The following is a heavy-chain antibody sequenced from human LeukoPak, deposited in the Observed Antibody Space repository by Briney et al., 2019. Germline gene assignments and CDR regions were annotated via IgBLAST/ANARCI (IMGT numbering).Heavy chain of an antibody. D-gene: IGHD2-21*02. J-gene: IGHJ6*03. CDR1: GYTFTGFH. CDR3: ARVAVVTAPGVYYYYYYMDV. CDR2: INPNSGGT. V-gene: IGHV1-2*02. Sequence: ASVKVSCKASGYTFTGFHMHWVRQAPGQGLEWMGWINPNSGGTNYAQKFQGRVTMTRDTSISTAYMELSRLRSDDTAVYYCARVAVVTAPGVYYYYYYMDVWGKGTTVTVSS.